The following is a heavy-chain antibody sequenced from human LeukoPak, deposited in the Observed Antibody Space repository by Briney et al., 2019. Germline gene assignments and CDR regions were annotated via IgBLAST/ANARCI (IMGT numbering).Heavy chain of an antibody. Sequence: PGGSLRLSCAASGFTFSSYAMSWVRQAPGKGLEWVSAISGSGGSTYYADSVKGRFTISRDNAKNSLYLQMNSLRAEDTAVYYCARDPSPLYDFWSGSGAFDIWGQGTMVTVSS. CDR2: ISGSGGST. CDR3: ARDPSPLYDFWSGSGAFDI. CDR1: GFTFSSYA. V-gene: IGHV3-23*01. J-gene: IGHJ3*02. D-gene: IGHD3-3*01.